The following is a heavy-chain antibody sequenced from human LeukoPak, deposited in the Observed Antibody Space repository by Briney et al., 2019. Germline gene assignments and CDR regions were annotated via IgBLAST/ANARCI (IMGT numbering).Heavy chain of an antibody. J-gene: IGHJ4*02. CDR2: ISSSGSGK. V-gene: IGHV3-48*03. CDR1: GFSFSSYE. CDR3: ARRYYGVDY. Sequence: GGSLRLSCAASGFSFSSYEMTWVRQAPGKGLEWVSFISSSGSGKNYADSVEGRFTISRDYAKNSLYLQMNSLRADDTAVYYCARRYYGVDYWGQGTLVTVSS. D-gene: IGHD4-17*01.